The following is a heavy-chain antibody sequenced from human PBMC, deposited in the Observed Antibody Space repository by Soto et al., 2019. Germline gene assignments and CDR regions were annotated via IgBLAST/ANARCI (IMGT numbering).Heavy chain of an antibody. CDR2: ISAYNGNT. D-gene: IGHD3-9*01. Sequence: ASVKVSCKASGYTFTSYGISWVRQAPGQGLEWMGWISAYNGNTNYAQKLQGRVTMTTDTSTSTAYMELRSLRSDDTAVYYCARDYDILTGYYPITSYYYHYGMDVWGQGTTVTVSS. J-gene: IGHJ6*02. CDR1: GYTFTSYG. CDR3: ARDYDILTGYYPITSYYYHYGMDV. V-gene: IGHV1-18*01.